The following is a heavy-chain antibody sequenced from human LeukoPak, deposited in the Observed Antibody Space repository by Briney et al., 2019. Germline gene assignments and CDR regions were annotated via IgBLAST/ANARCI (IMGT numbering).Heavy chain of an antibody. CDR1: GYTFTSYA. CDR3: ARSGVYGDYYF. CDR2: INAGNGNT. D-gene: IGHD4-17*01. V-gene: IGHV1-3*01. J-gene: IGHJ4*02. Sequence: ASVKVSRKASGYTFTSYAMHWVRQAPGQRLEWMGWINAGNGNTKYSQKFQGRVTITRDTSASTAYMELSSLRSEDTAVYYCARSGVYGDYYFWGQGTLVTVSS.